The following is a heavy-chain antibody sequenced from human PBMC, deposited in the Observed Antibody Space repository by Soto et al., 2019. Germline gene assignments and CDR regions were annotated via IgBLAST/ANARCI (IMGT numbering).Heavy chain of an antibody. CDR1: GFTFSSYS. V-gene: IGHV3-48*01. J-gene: IGHJ5*02. CDR2: ISSSSSTI. D-gene: IGHD4-4*01. Sequence: GGSLRLSCAASGFTFSSYSMNWVRQAPGKGLEWVSYISSSSSTIYYADSVKGRFTISRVNAKNSLYLQMNSLRAEDTAVYYCARDGKWTVTNQPPRWFDPWGQGTLVTVSS. CDR3: ARDGKWTVTNQPPRWFDP.